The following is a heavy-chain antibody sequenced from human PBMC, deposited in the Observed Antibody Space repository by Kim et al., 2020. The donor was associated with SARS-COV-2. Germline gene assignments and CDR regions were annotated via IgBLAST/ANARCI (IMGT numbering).Heavy chain of an antibody. Sequence: ASVKVSCKASGYTFTSYYMHWVRQAPGQGLEWMGIINPSGGSTSYAQKFQGRVTMTRDTSTSTVYMELSSLRSEDTAVYYCARDLLGLWLRGDYYYYGMDVWGQGTTVTVSS. CDR1: GYTFTSYY. D-gene: IGHD5-18*01. CDR2: INPSGGST. J-gene: IGHJ6*02. CDR3: ARDLLGLWLRGDYYYYGMDV. V-gene: IGHV1-46*01.